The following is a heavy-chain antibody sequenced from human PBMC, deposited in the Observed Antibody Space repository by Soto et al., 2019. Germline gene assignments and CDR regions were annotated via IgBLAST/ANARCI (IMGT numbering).Heavy chain of an antibody. V-gene: IGHV4-30-4*01. D-gene: IGHD5-12*01. CDR1: GGPITTVNYC. J-gene: IGHJ4*02. CDR2: IYDGGST. CDR3: SRHYGDGYDYVDY. Sequence: SETLSLTCTVSGGPITTVNYCWSWIRQSPDKGLEWIGHIYDGGSTYSNPSLNSRVTISLDTSKSQFSLRLTSVTAADTAVYYWSRHYGDGYDYVDYWGQGTLVTVSS.